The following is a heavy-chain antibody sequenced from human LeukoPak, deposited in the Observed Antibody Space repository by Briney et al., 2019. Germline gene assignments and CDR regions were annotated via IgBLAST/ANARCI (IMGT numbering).Heavy chain of an antibody. J-gene: IGHJ6*02. CDR3: ARHGYYYGSGSYPLYYYYGMDV. CDR1: GGSISSSSYY. D-gene: IGHD3-10*01. Sequence: SETLSLTCTVSGGSISSSSYYWGWIRQPPGKRLEWIGSIYYSGSTYYNPSLKSRVTISVDTSKNQFSLKLSSVTAADTAVYYCARHGYYYGSGSYPLYYYYGMDVWGQGTTVTVSS. V-gene: IGHV4-39*01. CDR2: IYYSGST.